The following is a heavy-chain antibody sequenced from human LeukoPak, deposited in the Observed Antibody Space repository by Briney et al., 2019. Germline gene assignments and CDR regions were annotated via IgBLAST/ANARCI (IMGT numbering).Heavy chain of an antibody. D-gene: IGHD4-17*01. CDR1: GYSISRGYY. J-gene: IGHJ4*02. V-gene: IGHV4-38-2*01. Sequence: SETLSLTCGVSGYSISRGYYWAWIRQPPGKGLEWIGNIFYTGSTNYRPSLESRVTISIDTSNNRFSLRLSSVTAADTAVYYCARLSTAPDFDIWGQGTLVSVSS. CDR2: IFYTGST. CDR3: ARLSTAPDFDI.